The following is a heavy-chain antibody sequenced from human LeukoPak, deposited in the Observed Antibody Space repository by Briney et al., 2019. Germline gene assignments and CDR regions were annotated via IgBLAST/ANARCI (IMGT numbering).Heavy chain of an antibody. CDR3: LRGSSSEGLEY. CDR2: IYYSGST. V-gene: IGHV4-39*01. J-gene: IGHJ4*02. D-gene: IGHD6-6*01. CDR1: GGSISSSSYY. Sequence: PSETQSLTCTVSGGSISSSSYYWGWIRQPPGKGLEWIGSIYYSGSTYYNPSLKSRVTISVDTSKNQFSLKLSSVTAADTAVYYCLRGSSSEGLEYWGQGTLVTVSS.